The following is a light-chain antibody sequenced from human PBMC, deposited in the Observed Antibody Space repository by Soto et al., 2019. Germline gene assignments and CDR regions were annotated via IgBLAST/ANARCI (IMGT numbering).Light chain of an antibody. J-gene: IGLJ2*01. CDR2: EVT. CDR3: SSYASINTLV. CDR1: SSDVGGYNY. V-gene: IGLV2-14*01. Sequence: QSALTQPASVSGSPGQPITISCTGTSSDVGGYNYVSWYQQHPGKAPKLMIYEVTNRPSGVSNRFSGSKSGNTASLTISGLQAEDEADYYCSSYASINTLVFGGGTKVTVL.